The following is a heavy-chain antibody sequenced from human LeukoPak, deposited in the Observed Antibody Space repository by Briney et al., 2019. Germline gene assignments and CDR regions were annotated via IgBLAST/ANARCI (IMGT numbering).Heavy chain of an antibody. Sequence: SETLSLTCTVSGGSMSTYYWSWIRQSPGKGLEWIGYIYYSGSTSYNPSLKSRLTISIDTSKTQFYLKLSSVAAADTAVYYCARVVYSGSWGYFDYWGQGILVTVSS. D-gene: IGHD3-10*01. CDR3: ARVVYSGSWGYFDY. V-gene: IGHV4-59*01. CDR1: GGSMSTYY. CDR2: IYYSGST. J-gene: IGHJ4*02.